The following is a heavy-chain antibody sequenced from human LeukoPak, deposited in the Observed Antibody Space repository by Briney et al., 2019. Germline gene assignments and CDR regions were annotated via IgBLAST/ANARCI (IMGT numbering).Heavy chain of an antibody. V-gene: IGHV3-23*01. CDR1: GFTFSSYA. J-gene: IGHJ4*02. D-gene: IGHD2-2*01. Sequence: GSLRLSCAASGFTFSSYAMSWVRQAPGKGLEWVSAISGSGGSTYYADSVKGRFTISRDNSKNTLYLQMNSLRAEDTAVYYCARLSRLGYCSSTSCQLGGTSDYWGQGTLVTVSS. CDR3: ARLSRLGYCSSTSCQLGGTSDY. CDR2: ISGSGGST.